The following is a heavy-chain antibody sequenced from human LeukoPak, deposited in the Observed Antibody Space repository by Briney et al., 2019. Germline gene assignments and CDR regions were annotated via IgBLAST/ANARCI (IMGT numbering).Heavy chain of an antibody. Sequence: SETLSLTCTVSGGSISSYYWSWIRQPPGKGLEWIGNIYSSGTTNHNPSLKSRVTISVDTSKNQFSLKLNSVTAADTAVYYCARNRYGGANDYWGQGTLVTVSS. V-gene: IGHV4-59*01. CDR1: GGSISSYY. CDR3: ARNRYGGANDY. CDR2: IYSSGTT. D-gene: IGHD3-16*01. J-gene: IGHJ4*02.